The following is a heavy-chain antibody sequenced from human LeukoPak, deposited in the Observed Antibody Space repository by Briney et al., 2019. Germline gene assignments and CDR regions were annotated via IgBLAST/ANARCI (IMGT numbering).Heavy chain of an antibody. CDR3: ARGDWGTIIYYYYMDV. J-gene: IGHJ6*03. CDR1: GFTFSDYY. V-gene: IGHV3-11*01. Sequence: GGFLRLSCAASGFTFSDYYMSWIRQAPGKGLEWVSYISSSGSTIYYADSVKGRFTISRDNAKNSLYLQMNSLRAEDTAVYYCARGDWGTIIYYYYMDVWGKGTTVTVSS. D-gene: IGHD5-24*01. CDR2: ISSSGSTI.